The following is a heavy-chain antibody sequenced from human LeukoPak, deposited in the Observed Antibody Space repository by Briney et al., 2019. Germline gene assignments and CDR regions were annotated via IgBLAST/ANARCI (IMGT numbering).Heavy chain of an antibody. CDR2: ISGSGGST. V-gene: IGHV3-23*01. Sequence: GGSLRLSCAASGFTFSTYAMSWVRQAAGKGLEWVSAISGSGGSTYYADSVKGRFTISRDNSKNTLYLQMNSLRAEDTAVYYCATTLRRGYSYGLGAFDIWGQGTMVTVSS. J-gene: IGHJ3*02. D-gene: IGHD5-18*01. CDR3: ATTLRRGYSYGLGAFDI. CDR1: GFTFSTYA.